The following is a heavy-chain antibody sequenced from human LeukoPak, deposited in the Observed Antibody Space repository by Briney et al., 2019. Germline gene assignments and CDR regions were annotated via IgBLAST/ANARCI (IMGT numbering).Heavy chain of an antibody. D-gene: IGHD2-2*01. CDR1: GFTLSRYE. J-gene: IGHJ5*02. CDR2: ISTSSSYT. CDR3: ARVLGYCSSSSCYSWFDP. V-gene: IGHV3-21*05. Sequence: GGSLRLSRAASGFTLSRYETNWVRQAPRKGPEWVSYISTSSSYTNYADSVKGRFTNSRDNAKNSLYLQMNSLRAEDTAVYYCARVLGYCSSSSCYSWFDPWGQGTLVTVSS.